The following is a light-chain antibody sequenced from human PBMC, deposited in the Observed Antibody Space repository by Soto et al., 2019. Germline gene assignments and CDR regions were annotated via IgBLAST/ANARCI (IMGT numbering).Light chain of an antibody. J-gene: IGKJ5*01. CDR3: QHGGT. Sequence: EIVLTQSPATLSLSPEERATVSCRASQSVSNNLGWYQQKAGQAPRLLIYDASNRATGIPARFSGSGSGTDFTLTISSQEPEYFAVYYCQHGGTFGQGTRLEIK. V-gene: IGKV3-11*01. CDR2: DAS. CDR1: QSVSNN.